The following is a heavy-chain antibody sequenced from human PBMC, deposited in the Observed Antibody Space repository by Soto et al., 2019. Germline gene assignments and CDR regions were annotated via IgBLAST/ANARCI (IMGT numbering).Heavy chain of an antibody. CDR3: VRNSYYSLEY. CDR1: GGSFSGYY. V-gene: IGHV4-34*03. CDR2: INHSGST. J-gene: IGHJ4*02. Sequence: PSETLSLTCAVYGGSFSGYYWSWIRQPPGKGLEWIGEINHSGSTNYNPSLKSRVTISVDTSKNQFSLEVNSVTAADTAVYYCVRNSYYSLEYWGQGTLVTVSS. D-gene: IGHD3-10*01.